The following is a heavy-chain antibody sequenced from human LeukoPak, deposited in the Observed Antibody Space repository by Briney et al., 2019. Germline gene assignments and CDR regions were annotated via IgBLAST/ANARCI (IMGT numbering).Heavy chain of an antibody. D-gene: IGHD2-2*01. Sequence: GGSLRGSCAASGFTFSSYAMSWVRQAPGEGLEWGSGISGGGGSTYYADSVKGRFTISRDNSKNPLDLQMNSLRAEDTAVYYCAREELGYCSSASCYDVVNWFDPWGQGTLVTVSS. CDR1: GFTFSSYA. V-gene: IGHV3-23*01. CDR2: ISGGGGST. J-gene: IGHJ5*02. CDR3: AREELGYCSSASCYDVVNWFDP.